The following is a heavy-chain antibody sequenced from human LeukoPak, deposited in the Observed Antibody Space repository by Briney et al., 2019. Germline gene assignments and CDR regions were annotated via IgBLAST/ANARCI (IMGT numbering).Heavy chain of an antibody. CDR2: INAGNDNT. D-gene: IGHD5-18*01. J-gene: IGHJ4*02. V-gene: IGHV1-3*01. CDR3: ARKGVQLLDY. Sequence: ASVKVSCKASGYTFTSYAMHWVRQAPGQRLEWMGWINAGNDNTKYSQKFQGRVTITRDTSASTAYMELTSLRSEDTAVYYCARKGVQLLDYWGQGTLVTVSS. CDR1: GYTFTSYA.